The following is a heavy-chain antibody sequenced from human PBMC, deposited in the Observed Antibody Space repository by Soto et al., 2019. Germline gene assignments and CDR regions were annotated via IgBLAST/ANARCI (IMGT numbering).Heavy chain of an antibody. CDR2: IYWDDDK. V-gene: IGHV2-5*02. CDR1: GFSLSTSGVG. J-gene: IGHJ4*02. D-gene: IGHD3-10*01. CDR3: AHTQLNFYGSGTYYFDY. Sequence: QITLKESGPTLEKATQTLTLTCTFSGFSLSTSGVGVGWIRQPPGKALEWLALIYWDDDKRYSPSLKSRLTITKDSSKIQVVLIITNKAPVYTATYYCAHTQLNFYGSGTYYFDYCGQGTLVTVSS.